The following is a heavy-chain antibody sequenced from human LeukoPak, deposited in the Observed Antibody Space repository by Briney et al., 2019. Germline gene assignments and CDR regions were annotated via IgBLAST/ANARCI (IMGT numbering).Heavy chain of an antibody. V-gene: IGHV1-18*01. J-gene: IGHJ6*02. D-gene: IGHD3-10*01. CDR3: ATLGGGSGSLYYYYYGMDV. CDR2: ISAYNGNT. CDR1: GYTFTSYG. Sequence: ASVKVSCKASGYTFTSYGISWVRQAPGQGLEWMGCISAYNGNTNYAQKFQGRVTMTRNTSISTAYMELSSLRSEDTAVYYCATLGGGSGSLYYYYYGMDVWGQGTTVTVSS.